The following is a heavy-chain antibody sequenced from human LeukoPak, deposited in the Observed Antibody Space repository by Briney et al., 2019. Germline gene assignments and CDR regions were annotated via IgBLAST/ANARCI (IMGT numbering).Heavy chain of an antibody. V-gene: IGHV4-39*01. CDR3: ARLYYDSSGYYQICYFDY. D-gene: IGHD3-22*01. CDR2: IYYSGST. CDR1: GGSISSSSYY. J-gene: IGHJ4*02. Sequence: PSQTLSLTCTVSGGSISSSSYYWVWIRQPPGKALEWIGSIYYSGSTYYNPSLKSRVTISVDTSKNQFSLNLSSVTAADTAVYYCARLYYDSSGYYQICYFDYWGQGTLVTVSS.